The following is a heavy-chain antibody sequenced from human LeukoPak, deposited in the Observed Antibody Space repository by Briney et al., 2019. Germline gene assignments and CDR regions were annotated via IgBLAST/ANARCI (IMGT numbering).Heavy chain of an antibody. Sequence: PSETLSLTCAVYGGSTYYWNWIRQSPGQGLEWIGEINLGGNSNYNPSLKSRVTISVDTSKNHFSLKMTSLTAADTAIYYCAYRSGVGYYMDVWGKGTTVTISS. CDR3: AYRSGVGYYMDV. J-gene: IGHJ6*03. CDR1: GGSTYY. D-gene: IGHD6-25*01. CDR2: INLGGNS. V-gene: IGHV4-34*01.